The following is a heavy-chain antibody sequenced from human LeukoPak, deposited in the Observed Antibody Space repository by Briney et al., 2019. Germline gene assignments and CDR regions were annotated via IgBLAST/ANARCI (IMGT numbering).Heavy chain of an antibody. CDR2: IYYSGST. D-gene: IGHD6-13*01. CDR1: GGSISSSSYY. CDR3: ARLGSSSWPKYDY. Sequence: SETLSLTCTVSGGSISSSSYYWAWIRQPPGKGLEGIGSIYYSGSTYYNPSLKSRVTISIDTSKNQFSLKLSSVAAADTAVYYCARLGSSSWPKYDYWGQGSLVTVSS. V-gene: IGHV4-39*07. J-gene: IGHJ4*02.